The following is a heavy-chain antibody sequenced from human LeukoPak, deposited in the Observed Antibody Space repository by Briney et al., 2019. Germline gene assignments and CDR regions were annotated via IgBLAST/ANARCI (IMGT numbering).Heavy chain of an antibody. Sequence: SETLSLTCTVSGGSISSYYWSWIRQPAGKGLEWIGRIYTSGSTNYNPSLKSRVTMSVDTSKNQFSLKLSSVTAADTAVYYCARRPYSSSWYYYYYYYMDVWGKGTTVTVSS. CDR3: ARRPYSSSWYYYYYYYMDV. CDR1: GGSISSYY. D-gene: IGHD6-13*01. CDR2: IYTSGST. J-gene: IGHJ6*03. V-gene: IGHV4-4*07.